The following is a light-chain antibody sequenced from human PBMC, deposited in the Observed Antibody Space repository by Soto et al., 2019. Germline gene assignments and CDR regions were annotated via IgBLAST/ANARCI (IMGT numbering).Light chain of an antibody. CDR2: SNN. V-gene: IGLV1-44*01. J-gene: IGLJ3*02. CDR3: AAWDDSLNGRV. CDR1: TSNIGSNT. Sequence: QSVLTQPPSASGTPGQRVTISCSGSTSNIGSNTVNWYQQLPGTAPKLLIYSNNQRPSGVPDRFSGSKSDTSASLAISGLQSEDKADYYCAAWDDSLNGRVFGGGTKLTVL.